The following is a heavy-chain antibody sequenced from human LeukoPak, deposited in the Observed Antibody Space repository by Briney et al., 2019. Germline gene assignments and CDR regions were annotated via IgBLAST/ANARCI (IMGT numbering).Heavy chain of an antibody. CDR1: GFAFSSYG. D-gene: IGHD6-13*01. Sequence: PGGSLRLSCVASGFAFSSYGMHWVRQAPGKGLDWVAVISYDGSSKYYTDSVKGRFTISRDNSKNTLYLQMNSLRAEDTAVYYCAKEVGSSWYGDHWFDPWGQGTLVTVSS. V-gene: IGHV3-30*18. CDR2: ISYDGSSK. CDR3: AKEVGSSWYGDHWFDP. J-gene: IGHJ5*02.